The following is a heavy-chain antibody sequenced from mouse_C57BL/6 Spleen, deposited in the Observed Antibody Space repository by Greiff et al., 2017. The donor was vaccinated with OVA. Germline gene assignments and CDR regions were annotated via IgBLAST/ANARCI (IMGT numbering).Heavy chain of an antibody. D-gene: IGHD3-2*02. CDR3: ATHRSGYGNAIDY. Sequence: QVQLQQSGAELAKPGASVKLSCKASGYTFTSYWMHWVKQRPGQGLEWIGYINPSSGYTKYNQKFKDKATLTADKSSSTAYMQLGSLTYENSAVDYCATHRSGYGNAIDYWGQGTSVTVSS. CDR1: GYTFTSYW. V-gene: IGHV1-7*01. CDR2: INPSSGYT. J-gene: IGHJ4*01.